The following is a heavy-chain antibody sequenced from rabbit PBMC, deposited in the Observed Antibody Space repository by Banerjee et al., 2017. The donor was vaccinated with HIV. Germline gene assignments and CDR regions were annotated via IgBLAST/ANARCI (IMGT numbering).Heavy chain of an antibody. CDR1: GLDFSSYYY. Sequence: QEQLVEYGGDLVQPGASLTLTCKASGLDFSSYYYMCWVRQAPGKGLEWIGCIYGGFSNSTYYASWAKGRFTISKTSSTTVTLQMTSLTAADTATYFCAREEGSSYLFNLWGPGTLVTVS. V-gene: IGHV1S45*01. CDR3: AREEGSSYLFNL. J-gene: IGHJ4*01. CDR2: IYGGFSNST. D-gene: IGHD8-1*01.